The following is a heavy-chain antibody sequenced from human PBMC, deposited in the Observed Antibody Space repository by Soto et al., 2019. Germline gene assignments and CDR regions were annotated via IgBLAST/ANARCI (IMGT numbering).Heavy chain of an antibody. CDR1: GFIFSDFS. Sequence: GGSLRLSCAVSGFIFSDFSMNWVRQAPGKGLEWVASIGSSGGYIFYAGSVKGRFTISRDNAKKSLDLQINSLRAEDTAVYYCAREKKHQSLGGRFGMDVWGQGTTVTV. V-gene: IGHV3-21*01. CDR2: IGSSGGYI. J-gene: IGHJ6*02. D-gene: IGHD2-2*01. CDR3: AREKKHQSLGGRFGMDV.